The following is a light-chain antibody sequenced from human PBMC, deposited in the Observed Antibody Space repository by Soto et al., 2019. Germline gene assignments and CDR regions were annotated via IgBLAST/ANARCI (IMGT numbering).Light chain of an antibody. Sequence: DVRMNQSPATVSASVGDRVTITCRASQSIKSWLAWYQQKPGKAPKLLIYEASSLESGVPSRFGGSGSGTEFTLTISSLQPDDFATYYCQQYNTYSWTFGQGTKVDIK. CDR2: EAS. CDR3: QQYNTYSWT. CDR1: QSIKSW. V-gene: IGKV1-5*03. J-gene: IGKJ1*01.